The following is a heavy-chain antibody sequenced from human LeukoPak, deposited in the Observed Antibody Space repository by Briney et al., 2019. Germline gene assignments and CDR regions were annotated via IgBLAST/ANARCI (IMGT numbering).Heavy chain of an antibody. CDR3: ARTATPGFIVVVVAATPGGNWFDP. CDR2: ISWDGGST. Sequence: GGSLRLSCAASGFTFDDYAMHWVRQAPGKGLEWVSLISWDGGSTYYADSVKGRFTISRDNSKNSLYLQMNSLRAEDTAVYYCARTATPGFIVVVVAATPGGNWFDPWGQGTLVTVSS. D-gene: IGHD2-15*01. CDR1: GFTFDDYA. V-gene: IGHV3-43D*03. J-gene: IGHJ5*02.